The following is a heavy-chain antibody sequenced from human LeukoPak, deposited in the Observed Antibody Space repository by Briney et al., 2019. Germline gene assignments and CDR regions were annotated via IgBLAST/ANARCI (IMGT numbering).Heavy chain of an antibody. CDR3: ARDPAKANDAFDI. V-gene: IGHV1-18*01. J-gene: IGHJ3*02. Sequence: ASVKVSCKASGYSFTIYGITWVRQAPGQGLEWMGWISGNEGETKYAQKFQGRVTVTRDTSTSTAYMELRTLRSDDTALHYCARDPAKANDAFDIWGQGTMVTVSS. CDR1: GYSFTIYG. CDR2: ISGNEGET.